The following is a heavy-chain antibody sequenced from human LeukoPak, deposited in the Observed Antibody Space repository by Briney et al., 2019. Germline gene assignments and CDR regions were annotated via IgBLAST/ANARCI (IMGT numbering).Heavy chain of an antibody. V-gene: IGHV4-59*12. J-gene: IGHJ6*03. CDR1: GGSISGWY. D-gene: IGHD6-13*01. CDR2: IYGSGYT. CDR3: ARARGSSSYNLTVGYMDV. Sequence: ASETLSLTCTVSGGSISGWYWSWIRQPPGKGLEWIGYIYGSGYTNYNPSLKSRVTMSINTSKNHFSLKLSSVTAADTAVYYCARARGSSSYNLTVGYMDVWGKGTTVTVSS.